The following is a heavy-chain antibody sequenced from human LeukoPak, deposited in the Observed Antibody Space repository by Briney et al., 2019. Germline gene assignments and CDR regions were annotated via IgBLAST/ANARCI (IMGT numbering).Heavy chain of an antibody. CDR3: ARDSFGELSFDY. V-gene: IGHV3-11*01. CDR2: ISSSVSTI. CDR1: GFTFSDYY. J-gene: IGHJ4*02. Sequence: PGGSLRLSCAASGFTFSDYYMSWIRQAPGKRLEWVSYISSSVSTIYYPDSVKGRFTISRNKNKHSQSLQMNRLRDENTAVYYCARDSFGELSFDYSGQGSLVTVSS. D-gene: IGHD3-10*01.